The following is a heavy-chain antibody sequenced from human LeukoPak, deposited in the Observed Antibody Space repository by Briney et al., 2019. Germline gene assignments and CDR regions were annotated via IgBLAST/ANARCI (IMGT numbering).Heavy chain of an antibody. V-gene: IGHV4-34*01. J-gene: IGHJ6*02. CDR1: GGSFSGYY. Sequence: SETLSLTCAVYGGSFSGYYWSWIRQPPGKGLEWIGEINHSGSTNYNPSLKSRVTISVDTSKNQFSLKLCSVTAADTAVYYCARGVSSTSCCPHYYYYGMDVWGQGTTVTVSS. D-gene: IGHD2-2*01. CDR3: ARGVSSTSCCPHYYYYGMDV. CDR2: INHSGST.